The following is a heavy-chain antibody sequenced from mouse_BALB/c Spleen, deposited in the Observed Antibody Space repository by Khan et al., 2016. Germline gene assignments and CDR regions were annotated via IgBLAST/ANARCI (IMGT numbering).Heavy chain of an antibody. CDR3: ARWLLRSGYAMDY. Sequence: VQLQESGTELVRPGTSVKVSCKASGYAFNNYLIEWVKQRPGQGLEWIGVINPGSGGTNYNEKFKGKATLTADESSSTAYMQLSSLTSDDSAVYFCARWLLRSGYAMDYWGQGTSVTVSS. D-gene: IGHD2-3*01. J-gene: IGHJ4*01. V-gene: IGHV1-54*01. CDR2: INPGSGGT. CDR1: GYAFNNYL.